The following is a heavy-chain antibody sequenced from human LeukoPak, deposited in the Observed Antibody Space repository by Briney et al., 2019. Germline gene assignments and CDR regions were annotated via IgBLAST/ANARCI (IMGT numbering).Heavy chain of an antibody. CDR1: GYSFSSNS. V-gene: IGHV1-18*01. CDR2: ISAYNGNT. J-gene: IGHJ5*02. D-gene: IGHD1-26*01. Sequence: ASVQVSCKASGYSFSSNSISWMRQAAGQGLEWMGWISAYNGNTKYAQKLQGRVTMTTDTSTNTAYMELRSLRFDDTAVYYCARDFGGSYTGGGWFDPWGQGTLVTVSS. CDR3: ARDFGGSYTGGGWFDP.